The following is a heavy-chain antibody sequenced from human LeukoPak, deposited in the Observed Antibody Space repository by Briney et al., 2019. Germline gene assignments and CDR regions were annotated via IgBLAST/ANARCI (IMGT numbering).Heavy chain of an antibody. Sequence: ASVKVSCKASGYTFSGYYMHWVRQAPGQGHEWMGWISRNSGDTKYAQNFQGRVTMTRDTSISTAHMELSRLTSDDTAVYYCARGRDKSSSPAIDYWGQGTLVTVSS. V-gene: IGHV1-2*02. CDR3: ARGRDKSSSPAIDY. CDR2: ISRNSGDT. J-gene: IGHJ4*02. CDR1: GYTFSGYY. D-gene: IGHD6-13*01.